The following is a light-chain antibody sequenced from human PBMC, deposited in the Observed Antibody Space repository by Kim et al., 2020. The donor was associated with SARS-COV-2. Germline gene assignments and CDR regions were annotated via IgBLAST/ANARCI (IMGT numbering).Light chain of an antibody. Sequence: GGTVTLTRTSSTGADTSRQNAYWFQQKPGQAPRTLIYDTSSRHSWTPARFSGSLLGGKAALTLSGAQPKDETEYYCLLCYSGAFWVYGGETKLTVL. CDR1: TGADTSRQN. J-gene: IGLJ3*02. V-gene: IGLV7-46*01. CDR2: DTS. CDR3: LLCYSGAFWV.